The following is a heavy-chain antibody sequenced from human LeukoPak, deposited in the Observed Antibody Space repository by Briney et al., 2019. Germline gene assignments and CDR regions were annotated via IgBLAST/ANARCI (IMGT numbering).Heavy chain of an antibody. CDR1: GFTFDDHA. CDR2: LSGDGGST. Sequence: GGSLRLSCAASGFTFDDHAMHWVRQAPGKGLEWVSLLSGDGGSTYYADSVKGRFTISRDNSKNSLYLQMNSLRTEDTALYYCAKDSARLLGGLDYWGQGTLVTVSS. J-gene: IGHJ4*02. D-gene: IGHD6-6*01. V-gene: IGHV3-43*02. CDR3: AKDSARLLGGLDY.